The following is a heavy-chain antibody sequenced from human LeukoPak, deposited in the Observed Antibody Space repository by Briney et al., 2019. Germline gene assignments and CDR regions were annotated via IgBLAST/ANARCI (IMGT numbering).Heavy chain of an antibody. J-gene: IGHJ4*02. CDR3: ARDPHIAAAGTIFDY. Sequence: GRSLRLSCVVSGFTFSSCSMNWVRQAPGKGLEWVSYISSSSTTRYYADSVKGRFTISRDNAKNSLYLQMNSLRDEDWAVYYCARDPHIAAAGTIFDYWGQGTLVTVSS. CDR2: ISSSSTTR. CDR1: GFTFSSCS. D-gene: IGHD6-13*01. V-gene: IGHV3-48*02.